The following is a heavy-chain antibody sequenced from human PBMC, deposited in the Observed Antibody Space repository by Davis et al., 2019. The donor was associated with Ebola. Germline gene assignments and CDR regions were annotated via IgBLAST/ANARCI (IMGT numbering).Heavy chain of an antibody. D-gene: IGHD1-26*01. Sequence: AASVKVSCKVSGYTLTELSMHWVRQAPGKGLEWMGGFDPEDGETIYAQKFQGRVTMTEDTSTDTAYMELSSLRSEDTAVYYCASENTLDQYSGSYYYTLDYWGQGTLVTVSS. CDR1: GYTLTELS. J-gene: IGHJ4*02. CDR3: ASENTLDQYSGSYYYTLDY. V-gene: IGHV1-24*01. CDR2: FDPEDGET.